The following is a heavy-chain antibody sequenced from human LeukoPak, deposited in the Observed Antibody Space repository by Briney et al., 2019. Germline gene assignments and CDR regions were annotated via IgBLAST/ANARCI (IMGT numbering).Heavy chain of an antibody. CDR3: GKDGYYHEYYYYYYYMDV. CDR2: IRYDGSNK. Sequence: PGGSLRLSCAASGFTFSSYGMHWVRQAPGKGLEWVAFIRYDGSNKYYADSVKGRFTISRDNSKNTLYLQMNSLRAEDTAVYYCGKDGYYHEYYYYYYYMDVWGKGTTVTISS. V-gene: IGHV3-30*02. J-gene: IGHJ6*03. D-gene: IGHD3-22*01. CDR1: GFTFSSYG.